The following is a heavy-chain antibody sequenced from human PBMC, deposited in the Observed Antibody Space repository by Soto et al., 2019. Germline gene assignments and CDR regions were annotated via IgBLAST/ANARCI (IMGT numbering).Heavy chain of an antibody. CDR3: ASGQQLVRNY. CDR2: IYHSGST. Sequence: SETLSLTCAVSGGSISSGGYSWSWIRQPPGKGLEWIGYIYHSGSTYYNPSLKSRVTISVDRSKNQFSLKLSPVTAADTAVYYCASGQQLVRNYWGQGTLVTVSS. J-gene: IGHJ4*02. CDR1: GGSISSGGYS. V-gene: IGHV4-30-2*01. D-gene: IGHD6-13*01.